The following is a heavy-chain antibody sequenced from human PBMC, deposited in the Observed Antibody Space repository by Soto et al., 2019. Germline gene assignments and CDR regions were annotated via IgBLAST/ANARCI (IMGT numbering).Heavy chain of an antibody. J-gene: IGHJ5*02. CDR1: GFTFSNYW. V-gene: IGHV3-74*01. CDR2: INTDGSST. D-gene: IGHD4-17*01. Sequence: EVQLVASGGGLVQPGGSLRLSCAVSGFTFSNYWMHWVRQAPGKGLVWVSRINTDGSSTSYADFVKGRFTISRDNARNTLFLQMNILTAEDTAVYYCARFRVDGDYVPWGHGTLVTVSA. CDR3: ARFRVDGDYVP.